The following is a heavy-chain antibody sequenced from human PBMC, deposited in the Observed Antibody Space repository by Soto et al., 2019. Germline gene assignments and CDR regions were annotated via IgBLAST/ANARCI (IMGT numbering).Heavy chain of an antibody. CDR1: GGSISSSSYY. D-gene: IGHD2-21*01. CDR3: ERHPFESYVVDYYYGMDV. Sequence: TSETLSLSCTVSGGSISSSSYYWGWIRQPPGKGLEWIGSIYYSGSTYYNPSLKSRVTISVDTSKNQFSLKLSSVTAADTAVYYCERHPFESYVVDYYYGMDVWGQGTTVTVSS. CDR2: IYYSGST. V-gene: IGHV4-39*01. J-gene: IGHJ6*02.